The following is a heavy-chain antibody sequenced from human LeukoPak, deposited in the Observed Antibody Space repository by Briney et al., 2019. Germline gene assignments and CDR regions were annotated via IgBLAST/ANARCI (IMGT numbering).Heavy chain of an antibody. CDR3: ARGEISVSTITF. V-gene: IGHV3-74*01. CDR1: GFTVSSNY. D-gene: IGHD5/OR15-5a*01. CDR2: IRGDGSLT. J-gene: IGHJ4*02. Sequence: GGSLRLSCAASGFTVSSNYMSWVRQAPGKGLVWVSRIRGDGSLTNYAGSVKGRFTISRDNSKNTLFLQMNSLGPEDTGVYYCARGEISVSTITFWGQGTLVTVSS.